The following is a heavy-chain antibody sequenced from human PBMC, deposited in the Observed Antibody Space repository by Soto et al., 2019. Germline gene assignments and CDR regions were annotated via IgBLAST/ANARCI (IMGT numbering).Heavy chain of an antibody. J-gene: IGHJ4*02. CDR3: AHHPYYGLGSYSFDY. D-gene: IGHD3-10*01. Sequence: QITLKESGPTLVRPTQTLRLTCTFSGFSLTTSGVGVDWIRQPPGKALKWLAVIYWDDDKRYSSSLKSRLTITQDTSKNQVVLTMTNMDPVDTATYYCAHHPYYGLGSYSFDYWGQGTLVTVSS. CDR2: IYWDDDK. CDR1: GFSLTTSGVG. V-gene: IGHV2-5*02.